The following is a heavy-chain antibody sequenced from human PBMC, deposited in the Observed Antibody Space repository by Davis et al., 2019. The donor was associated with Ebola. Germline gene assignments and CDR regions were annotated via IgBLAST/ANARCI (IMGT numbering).Heavy chain of an antibody. Sequence: ASVKVSCKTSGYTFTTYGITWVRQAPGQGLEWMGWISAYNGNTNYAQKLQGRVTMTTDKSTSTAYMELRNLRSEDTAVYYCARDRRVAVAGRSYYYGMDVWGQGTTVTVSS. CDR1: GYTFTTYG. D-gene: IGHD6-19*01. CDR2: ISAYNGNT. J-gene: IGHJ6*02. V-gene: IGHV1-18*01. CDR3: ARDRRVAVAGRSYYYGMDV.